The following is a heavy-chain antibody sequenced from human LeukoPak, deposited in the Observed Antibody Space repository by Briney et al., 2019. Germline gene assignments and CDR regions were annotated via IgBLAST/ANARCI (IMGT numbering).Heavy chain of an antibody. J-gene: IGHJ4*02. V-gene: IGHV4-59*01. Sequence: SETLSLTCTVSGASISSYYWSWIRQPPGKGLEWIGYIFNSGTTNYNPSLKSRVTISVDTSKNQFSLKRSSVTAADTAVYYCAREVYCTSTRCTDYWGQGNLVTVSS. CDR1: GASISSYY. CDR3: AREVYCTSTRCTDY. D-gene: IGHD2-2*01. CDR2: IFNSGTT.